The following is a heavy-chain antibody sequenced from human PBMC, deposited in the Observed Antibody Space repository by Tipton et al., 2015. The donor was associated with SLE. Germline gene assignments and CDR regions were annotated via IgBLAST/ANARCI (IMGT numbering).Heavy chain of an antibody. J-gene: IGHJ6*02. D-gene: IGHD5-18*01. CDR1: GFTFSSYE. CDR3: ARGGLDVDTDTWGMDV. V-gene: IGHV3-48*03. CDR2: ISSSGSTI. Sequence: SLRLSCAASGFTFSSYEMNWVRQAPGKGLEWVSYISSSGSTIYYADSVKGRFTISRDNAKNSLYLQMNSLRAEDTAVYYCARGGLDVDTDTWGMDVWGQGTTVTVSS.